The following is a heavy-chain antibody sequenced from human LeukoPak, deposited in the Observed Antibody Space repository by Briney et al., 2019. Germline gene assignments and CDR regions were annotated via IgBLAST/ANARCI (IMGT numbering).Heavy chain of an antibody. CDR3: ARSNSGGYYGDYYYGMDV. J-gene: IGHJ6*02. V-gene: IGHV3-23*01. CDR1: GFTFSSYA. D-gene: IGHD1-26*01. CDR2: ISGSGGST. Sequence: GGSLRLSCAASGFTFSSYAMSWVRQAPGKGLEWVSAISGSGGSTYYADSVKGRFTISRHNSKNTMYLQMDSLRAEDTGIYYCARSNSGGYYGDYYYGMDVWGQGTTVTVSS.